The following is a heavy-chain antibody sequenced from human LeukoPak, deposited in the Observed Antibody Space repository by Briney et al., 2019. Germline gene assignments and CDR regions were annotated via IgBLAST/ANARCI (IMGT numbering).Heavy chain of an antibody. CDR2: IRYDGSNK. V-gene: IGHV3-30*02. CDR1: GFTFSSYG. D-gene: IGHD6-19*01. Sequence: GGSLRLSCAASGFTFSSYGMHWVRQAPGKGLEWVALIRYDGSNKYYADSVKGRFTISRDNSKNTLYLQMDRLRAEDTAVYYCAKDRVAVTGTDYFDYWGQGTLVTVSS. J-gene: IGHJ4*02. CDR3: AKDRVAVTGTDYFDY.